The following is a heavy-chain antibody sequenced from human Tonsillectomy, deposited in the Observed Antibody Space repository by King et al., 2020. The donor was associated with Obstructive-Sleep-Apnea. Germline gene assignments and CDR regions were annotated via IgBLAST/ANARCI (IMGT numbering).Heavy chain of an antibody. CDR2: ISSSSSYI. CDR3: ARDRNRLYYYYYGMDV. D-gene: IGHD6-25*01. CDR1: GFTFSSYS. Sequence: DVQLVESGGGLVKPGGSLRLSCAASGFTFSSYSMNWVRQAPGKGLEWVSSISSSSSYIYYADSVKGRFTISRDNAKNSLYLQMNSLRAEDTAVYYCARDRNRLYYYYYGMDVWGQGTTVTVSS. V-gene: IGHV3-21*01. J-gene: IGHJ6*02.